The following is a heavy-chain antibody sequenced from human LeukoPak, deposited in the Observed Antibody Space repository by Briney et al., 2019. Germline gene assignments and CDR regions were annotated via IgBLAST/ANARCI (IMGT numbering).Heavy chain of an antibody. D-gene: IGHD5-18*01. CDR1: GFTFSSNS. CDR2: ISYDGSNK. J-gene: IGHJ4*02. CDR3: AKEAGYSYGFDY. V-gene: IGHV3-30*18. Sequence: GGSLRLSCAASGFTFSSNSMTWVRQAPGKGLEWVAVISYDGSNKYYADSVKGRCTISRDKSKNTVYLQMNSLRAEDTAVYYCAKEAGYSYGFDYWGQGTLVTVSS.